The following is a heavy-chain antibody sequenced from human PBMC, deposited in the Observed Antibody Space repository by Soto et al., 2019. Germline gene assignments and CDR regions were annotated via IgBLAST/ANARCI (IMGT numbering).Heavy chain of an antibody. CDR1: GFTFSSYS. D-gene: IGHD2-2*01. J-gene: IGHJ4*02. V-gene: IGHV3-21*03. CDR2: ISSSSSYI. Sequence: GSLRLSCAASGFTFSSYSMNWVRQAPGKGLEWVSSISSSSSYIYYADSVKGRFTISRDTSKNQVVLTMTNMDPVDTATYYCAHRQGLDCSTTSCFAFYFDFWGQGILVTVSS. CDR3: AHRQGLDCSTTSCFAFYFDF.